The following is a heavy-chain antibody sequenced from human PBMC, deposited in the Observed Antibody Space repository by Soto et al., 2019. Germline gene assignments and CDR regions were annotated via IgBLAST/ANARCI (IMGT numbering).Heavy chain of an antibody. V-gene: IGHV3-53*02. D-gene: IGHD1-1*01. Sequence: EVQLVETGGGLIQPGGSLRLSCTASGFTVSSNYMTWVRQATGKGLEWVSVIYSGGNTYYADSVKGRFTSSRDKSKNTLYLQINSLRAEDTAVYYCAGATGRYWGQGTLVTVSS. J-gene: IGHJ4*02. CDR3: AGATGRY. CDR2: IYSGGNT. CDR1: GFTVSSNY.